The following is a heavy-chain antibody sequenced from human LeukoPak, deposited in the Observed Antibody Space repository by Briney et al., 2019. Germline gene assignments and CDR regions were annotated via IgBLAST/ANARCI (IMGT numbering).Heavy chain of an antibody. Sequence: PSETLSLTCTVSGGSVSSYYWSWSRQPPGKGLEWIAYIYYSGSTKYNPSLKSRVTISLDMSKNQFSLKLRSVTAADPAVYYCARLQVHCGGDCYTRWFDPWGEGTLVTVSS. V-gene: IGHV4-59*08. CDR3: ARLQVHCGGDCYTRWFDP. CDR2: IYYSGST. CDR1: GGSVSSYY. J-gene: IGHJ5*02. D-gene: IGHD2-21*02.